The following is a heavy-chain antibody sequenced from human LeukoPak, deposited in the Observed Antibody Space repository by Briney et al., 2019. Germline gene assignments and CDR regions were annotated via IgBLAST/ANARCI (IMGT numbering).Heavy chain of an antibody. D-gene: IGHD2-15*01. CDR2: IYYSGST. Sequence: SETLSLTCTVSGGSISSYYWSWIRQPPGKGLEWIGYIYYSGSTNYNPSLKSRVTISVDTSKNQFSLRLSSVTAADTAVYYCATCSGGSCYSWYYFDYWGQGTLVTVSS. V-gene: IGHV4-59*08. CDR3: ATCSGGSCYSWYYFDY. J-gene: IGHJ4*02. CDR1: GGSISSYY.